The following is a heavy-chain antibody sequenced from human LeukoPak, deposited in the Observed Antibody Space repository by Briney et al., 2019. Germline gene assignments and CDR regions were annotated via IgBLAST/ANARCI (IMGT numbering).Heavy chain of an antibody. V-gene: IGHV1-2*02. CDR3: ARSYDSSGYYSPYFDY. J-gene: IGHJ4*02. CDR1: GYTSTVYY. D-gene: IGHD3-22*01. Sequence: GASVKVSCKASGYTSTVYYMHWVRQAPGQGLEWMGWINPNSGGTNYAQKFQGRVTMTRDTSISTAYMELSRLRSDDTAVYYCARSYDSSGYYSPYFDYWGQGTLVTVSS. CDR2: INPNSGGT.